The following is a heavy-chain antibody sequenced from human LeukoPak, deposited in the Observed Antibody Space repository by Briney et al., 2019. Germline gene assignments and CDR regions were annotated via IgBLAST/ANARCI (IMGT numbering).Heavy chain of an antibody. Sequence: PGRSLRLSCAASGFTFSSYSMNWVRQAPGKGLEWVSSISSSSSYIYYADSVKGRFTTSRDNAKNSLYLQMNSLRAEDTAVYYCARDPTSLAAAGRDAFDIWGQGTMVTVSS. V-gene: IGHV3-21*01. J-gene: IGHJ3*02. CDR2: ISSSSSYI. D-gene: IGHD6-13*01. CDR3: ARDPTSLAAAGRDAFDI. CDR1: GFTFSSYS.